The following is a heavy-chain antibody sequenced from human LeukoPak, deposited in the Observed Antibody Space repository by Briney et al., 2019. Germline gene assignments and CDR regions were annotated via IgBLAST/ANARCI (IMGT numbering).Heavy chain of an antibody. CDR1: GFTFSDYY. CDR2: ISSGGSTI. V-gene: IGHV3-11*01. D-gene: IGHD2-15*01. J-gene: IGHJ5*02. CDR3: ARVGGYLSWFDP. Sequence: GGSLRLSCAASGFTFSDYYMNWVRQAPGKGLEWVSYISSGGSTIYYADSVKGRFTISRDNAKNSLYLQVNSLRAEDTAVYYCARVGGYLSWFDPWGQGTLVTVSS.